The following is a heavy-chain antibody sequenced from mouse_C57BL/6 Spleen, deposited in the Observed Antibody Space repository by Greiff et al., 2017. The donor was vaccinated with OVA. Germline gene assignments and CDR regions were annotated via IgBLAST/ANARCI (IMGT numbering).Heavy chain of an antibody. V-gene: IGHV1-82*01. J-gene: IGHJ4*01. CDR1: GYAFSSSW. D-gene: IGHD1-1*01. Sequence: QVHVKQSGPELVKPGASVKISCKASGYAFSSSWMNWVKQRPGKGLEWIGRIYPGDGDTNYNGKFKGKATLTADKSSSTAYMQLIILTSEVSAVYFFARVACYGSSYFAMDYWGQGTSVTVSS. CDR2: IYPGDGDT. CDR3: ARVACYGSSYFAMDY.